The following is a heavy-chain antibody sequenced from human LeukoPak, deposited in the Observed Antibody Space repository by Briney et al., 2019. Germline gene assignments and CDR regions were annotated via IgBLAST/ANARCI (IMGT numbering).Heavy chain of an antibody. D-gene: IGHD3-16*02. V-gene: IGHV3-21*01. CDR1: GFTFSSYS. J-gene: IGHJ4*02. Sequence: GGSLRLSCAASGFTFSSYSMNWDRQAPGKGLEWVSSISSSSSYIYYADSVKGRFTISRDNAKNSLYLQMNSLRAEDTAVYYCARGPMITFGGVIVSFDYWGQGTLVTVSS. CDR3: ARGPMITFGGVIVSFDY. CDR2: ISSSSSYI.